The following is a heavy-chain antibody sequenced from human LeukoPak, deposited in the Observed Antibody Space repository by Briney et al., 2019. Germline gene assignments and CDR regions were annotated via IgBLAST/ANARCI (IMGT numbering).Heavy chain of an antibody. D-gene: IGHD5-24*01. CDR1: GDSVSSNSAA. CDR2: TYYRSKWYN. Sequence: SQTLSLTCAISGDSVSSNSAAWHWIRQSPSRGLEWLGRTYYRSKWYNDYAVSMKSRITINPDTSKNHFSLQLNSVTPEDTAGYYCARVAGRDGYDYWGQGTLVTVSS. V-gene: IGHV6-1*01. J-gene: IGHJ4*02. CDR3: ARVAGRDGYDY.